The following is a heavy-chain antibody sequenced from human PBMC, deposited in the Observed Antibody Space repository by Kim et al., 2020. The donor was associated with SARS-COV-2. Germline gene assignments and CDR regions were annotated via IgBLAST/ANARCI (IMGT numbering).Heavy chain of an antibody. J-gene: IGHJ3*02. CDR3: ARKGKRITIFGVVSGGFAFDI. CDR1: GGSISSGDYY. V-gene: IGHV4-30-4*01. D-gene: IGHD3-3*01. CDR2: IYYSGST. Sequence: SETLSLTCTVSGGSISSGDYYWSWIRQPPGKGLEWIGYIYYSGSTYYNPSLKSRVTISVDTSKNQFSLKLSSVTAADTAVYYCARKGKRITIFGVVSGGFAFDIWGQGTMVTVSS.